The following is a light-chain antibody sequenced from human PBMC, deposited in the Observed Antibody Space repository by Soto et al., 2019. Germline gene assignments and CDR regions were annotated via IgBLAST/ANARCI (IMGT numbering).Light chain of an antibody. CDR1: QSVSSSY. Sequence: EIVMTQSPATLSVSPGERATLSCRASQSVSSSYLAWYQQKPGQPPRLLIYAASTRATDVPARFSGGGSGTEFTLTISSLQSEDFAVYYCQQYGSAPRTFGQGTKVDIK. V-gene: IGKV3-15*01. J-gene: IGKJ1*01. CDR2: AAS. CDR3: QQYGSAPRT.